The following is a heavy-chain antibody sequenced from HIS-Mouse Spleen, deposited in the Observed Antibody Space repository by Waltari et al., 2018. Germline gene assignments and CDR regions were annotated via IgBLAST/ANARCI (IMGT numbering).Heavy chain of an antibody. CDR2: IDYSGST. D-gene: IGHD6-13*01. Sequence: QLQLQESGPGLVKPSETLSLTCTVSGGSISSSSYYWGWIRQPPGKGLEWIGSIDYSGSTSYTPSLKSRVTISVATSKNQFSLKLSSVTAADTAVYYCAREIPYSSSWYDWYFDLWGRGTLVTVSS. CDR1: GGSISSSSYY. J-gene: IGHJ2*01. CDR3: AREIPYSSSWYDWYFDL. V-gene: IGHV4-39*07.